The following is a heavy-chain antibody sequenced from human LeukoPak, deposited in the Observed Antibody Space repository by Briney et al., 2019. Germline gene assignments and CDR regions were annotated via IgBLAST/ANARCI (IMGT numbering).Heavy chain of an antibody. CDR2: IIPILGIA. V-gene: IGHV1-69*04. CDR1: GGTFSSYA. Sequence: ASVKVSCKASGGTFSSYAISWVRQAPGQGLEWMGRIIPILGIANYAQKFQGRVTITADKSTSTAYMELSSLRSEDTAVYYRARDRLNSGYVPLDYWGQGTLVTVSS. D-gene: IGHD5-12*01. J-gene: IGHJ4*02. CDR3: ARDRLNSGYVPLDY.